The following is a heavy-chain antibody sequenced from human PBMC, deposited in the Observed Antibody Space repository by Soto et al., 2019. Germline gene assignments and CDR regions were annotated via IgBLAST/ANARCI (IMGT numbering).Heavy chain of an antibody. V-gene: IGHV3-23*01. Sequence: EVQLLESGGGLVQPGGSLRLSCAASGFIFSNYAMSWVRQVPGKGLEWISAIRGSDSSTLYADSVKGRFTISRDNSKNTLFLQMNSLRAEDTAVYYCARTPSPYSSSYYLEYWGQGTLVTVS. CDR3: ARTPSPYSSSYYLEY. CDR1: GFIFSNYA. D-gene: IGHD6-6*01. CDR2: IRGSDSST. J-gene: IGHJ4*02.